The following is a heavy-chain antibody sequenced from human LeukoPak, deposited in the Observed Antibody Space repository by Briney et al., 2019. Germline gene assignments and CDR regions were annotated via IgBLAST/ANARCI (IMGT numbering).Heavy chain of an antibody. J-gene: IGHJ6*02. CDR3: AKEARAIYGMDV. V-gene: IGHV3-30*18. Sequence: GRSLRLSCAASGFTFSSYGMHWVRQAPGKGLEWVAVISYDGSNKYYADSVKGRFTISRDNSKNTLYLQMNSLRAEDTAVYYCAKEARAIYGMDVWGQGTTVTVSS. CDR1: GFTFSSYG. CDR2: ISYDGSNK.